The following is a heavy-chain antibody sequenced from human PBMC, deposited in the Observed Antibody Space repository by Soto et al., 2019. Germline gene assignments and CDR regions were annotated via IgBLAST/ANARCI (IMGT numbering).Heavy chain of an antibody. J-gene: IGHJ6*02. Sequence: VQLVESGGGLVKPGGSLRLSCAASGFTFSSYGVNWVRQAPGRGLEWVSSISSSSNCIYYADSVKGRFTISRDNAKNSVYLQMNSLRAEDTAVYYCARGYCSSTSCYASLWYYYGMDVWGQGTTVTVSS. V-gene: IGHV3-21*01. CDR3: ARGYCSSTSCYASLWYYYGMDV. CDR2: ISSSSNCI. D-gene: IGHD2-2*01. CDR1: GFTFSSYG.